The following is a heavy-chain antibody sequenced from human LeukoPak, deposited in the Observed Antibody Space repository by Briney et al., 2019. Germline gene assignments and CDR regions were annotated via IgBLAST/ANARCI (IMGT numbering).Heavy chain of an antibody. CDR2: IYYSGST. CDR3: ARLEGGIVLVVAD. D-gene: IGHD2-15*01. V-gene: IGHV4-59*08. CDR1: GGSISSYY. J-gene: IGHJ4*02. Sequence: SETLSLTCTVSGGSISSYYWSWIRQPPGKGLEWIGYIYYSGSTNYNPSLKSRVTISVDTSKNQFSLKLSSVTAADTAVYYCARLEGGIVLVVADWGQGTLVTVSS.